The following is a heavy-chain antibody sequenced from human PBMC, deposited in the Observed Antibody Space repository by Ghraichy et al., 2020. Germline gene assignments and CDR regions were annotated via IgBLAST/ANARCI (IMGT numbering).Heavy chain of an antibody. CDR2: ISGSGGST. CDR3: AKDSLPSTMIVVVIGY. D-gene: IGHD3-22*01. V-gene: IGHV3-23*01. Sequence: GGSPRLSCAASGFTFSTYAMSWVRQAPGKGLEWVSAISGSGGSTYYADSVKGRFTISRDNSKNTLYLQMNSLRAEDTAVYYCAKDSLPSTMIVVVIGYWGQGTRVTVSS. CDR1: GFTFSTYA. J-gene: IGHJ4*02.